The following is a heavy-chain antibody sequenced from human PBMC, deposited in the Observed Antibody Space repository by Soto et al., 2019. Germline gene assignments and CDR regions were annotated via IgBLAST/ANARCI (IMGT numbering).Heavy chain of an antibody. D-gene: IGHD6-19*01. Sequence: EVQLVESGGGLVQPGRSLRLSCAASGFTFDDYAMHWVRQAPGKGLEWVSGISWNSGSIGYADSVKGRFTISRENAKNSLYLQMTSLRAEDTALYYCAKDRGLVLSFYFDYWGQGTLVTVSS. J-gene: IGHJ4*02. CDR2: ISWNSGSI. CDR1: GFTFDDYA. V-gene: IGHV3-9*01. CDR3: AKDRGLVLSFYFDY.